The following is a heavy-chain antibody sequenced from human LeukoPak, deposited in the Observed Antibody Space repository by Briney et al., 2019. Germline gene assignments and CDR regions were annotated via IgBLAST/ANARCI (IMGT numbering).Heavy chain of an antibody. CDR2: IWYDGSNQ. Sequence: GGSLRLSCAASGFTFTSYGMQWVRQAPGKGLEWVGLIWYDGSNQYYADSVRGRFTISRDNSKNTLYLQMNSLRAEDTAVYYCAKDRSEMDVWGKGTTVTVSS. CDR1: GFTFTSYG. D-gene: IGHD2-15*01. J-gene: IGHJ6*04. CDR3: AKDRSEMDV. V-gene: IGHV3-33*06.